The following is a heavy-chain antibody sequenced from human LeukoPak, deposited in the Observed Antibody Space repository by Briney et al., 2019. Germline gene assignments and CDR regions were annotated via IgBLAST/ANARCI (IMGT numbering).Heavy chain of an antibody. V-gene: IGHV3-48*03. Sequence: GGSLRLSCAASGFTFSSYEMNWVRQAPGKGLEWVSKISSSGSAIYYADSVKGRFTISRDNARSTLYLQMNSLRAEDTAVYYCARGGSLGYWGQGTLVTVSS. CDR3: ARGGSLGY. CDR2: ISSSGSAI. D-gene: IGHD6-19*01. CDR1: GFTFSSYE. J-gene: IGHJ4*02.